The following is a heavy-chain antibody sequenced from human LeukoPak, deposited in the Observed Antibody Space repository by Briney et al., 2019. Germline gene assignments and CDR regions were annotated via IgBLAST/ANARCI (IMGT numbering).Heavy chain of an antibody. D-gene: IGHD1-1*01. CDR2: IYYSGST. J-gene: IGHJ4*02. CDR3: ARLRDWSYYFDY. Sequence: SETLSLTCTVSGGSISSSSYYWGWIRQPPGKGLEWIGSIYYSGSTYYNPSLKSRVTISVDTSKNQFSLKLSSVTAADTAVYYCARLRDWSYYFDYWGQGTLVTVSS. V-gene: IGHV4-39*07. CDR1: GGSISSSSYY.